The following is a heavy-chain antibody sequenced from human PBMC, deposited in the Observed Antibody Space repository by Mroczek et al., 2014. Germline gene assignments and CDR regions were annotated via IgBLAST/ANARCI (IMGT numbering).Heavy chain of an antibody. D-gene: IGHD1-7*01. Sequence: VQLQQSGAEVKKPGSSVKVSCKASGGTFSSYAISWVRQAPGQGLEWMGGIIPIFGTANYAQKFQGRVTITADESTSTAYMELSSLRSEDTAVYYCARSYITGTTVVWPDGFDYWGQGTLVTVSS. CDR3: ARSYITGTTVVWPDGFDY. CDR2: IIPIFGTA. J-gene: IGHJ4*02. V-gene: IGHV1-69*01. CDR1: GGTFSSYA.